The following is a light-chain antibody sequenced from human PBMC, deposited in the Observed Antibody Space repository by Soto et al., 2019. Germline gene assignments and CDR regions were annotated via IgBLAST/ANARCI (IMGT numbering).Light chain of an antibody. J-gene: IGKJ1*01. Sequence: EIVLTQSPGTLSLSPGERATLSCRASQSVSSSYLAWYQQKPGLAPRLLIYGASSRANGIPDRFSGSGSGTDFTLTISRLEPEDFAVYYCQQYGSSPKTFRQGTKVEIK. CDR3: QQYGSSPKT. V-gene: IGKV3-20*01. CDR2: GAS. CDR1: QSVSSSY.